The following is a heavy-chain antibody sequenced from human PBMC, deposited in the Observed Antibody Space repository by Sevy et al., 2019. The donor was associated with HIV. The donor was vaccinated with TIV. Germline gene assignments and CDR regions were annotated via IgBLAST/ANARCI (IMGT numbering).Heavy chain of an antibody. Sequence: RGSLRLSCIGSGFSFSYYGIHWVRLAPGKGLDWVALLSHDGINEDYADSVKGRFTISRDNSKNTAYLEMNSLRNEDTAIYFCANAYTGSYSHSYLYALDVWDQGTTVTVSS. J-gene: IGHJ6*02. CDR1: GFSFSYYG. CDR2: LSHDGINE. D-gene: IGHD1-26*01. V-gene: IGHV3-30*18. CDR3: ANAYTGSYSHSYLYALDV.